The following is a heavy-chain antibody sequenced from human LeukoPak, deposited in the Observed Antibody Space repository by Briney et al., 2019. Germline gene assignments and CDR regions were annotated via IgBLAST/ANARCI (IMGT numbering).Heavy chain of an antibody. J-gene: IGHJ4*02. CDR2: IKGKTDAGTI. V-gene: IGHV3-15*01. Sequence: GGSLRLSCAASGFTFTNAWMTWVRQAPGKELEWVGRIKGKTDAGTIDYAAPVKGRFTISRDDSKNTLYLQLSSLKTDDTAVYDCTTGELNWGQGTLVTVSS. CDR1: GFTFTNAW. CDR3: TTGELN. D-gene: IGHD2-21*01.